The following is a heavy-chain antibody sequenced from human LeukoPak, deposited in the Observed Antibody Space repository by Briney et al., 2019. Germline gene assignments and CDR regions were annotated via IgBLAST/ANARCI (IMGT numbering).Heavy chain of an antibody. CDR1: GYTFTGYY. CDR3: ARTKGATEAFDY. Sequence: ASVKVSCKASGYTFTGYYMHWVRQAPGQGLEWMGWINPNSGGTNYAQKFQGRVTMTRDTSISTAYMELSRLRSDDTAVYYCARTKGATEAFDYWGQGTLVTDSS. D-gene: IGHD2-21*02. CDR2: INPNSGGT. V-gene: IGHV1-2*02. J-gene: IGHJ4*02.